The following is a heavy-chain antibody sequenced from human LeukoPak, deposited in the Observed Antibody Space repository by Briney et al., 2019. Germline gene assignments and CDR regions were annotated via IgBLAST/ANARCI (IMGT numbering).Heavy chain of an antibody. Sequence: GGSLRLSCAASGFTFSSYSMNWVRQAPGKGLEWVANIKQDGSEKYYVDSVKGRFTISRDNAKNSLYLQMNSLRAEDTAVYYCARYIVATDYFDYWGQGTLVTVSS. J-gene: IGHJ4*02. V-gene: IGHV3-7*01. D-gene: IGHD5-12*01. CDR3: ARYIVATDYFDY. CDR1: GFTFSSYS. CDR2: IKQDGSEK.